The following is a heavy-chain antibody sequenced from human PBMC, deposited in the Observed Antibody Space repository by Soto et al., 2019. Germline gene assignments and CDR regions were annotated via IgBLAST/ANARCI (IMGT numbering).Heavy chain of an antibody. CDR1: GFTFTSYS. CDR3: AKDLRAGSGYDFDY. D-gene: IGHD5-12*01. V-gene: IGHV3-23*01. Sequence: EVQLLQSGEGLVQPGGSLRLSCAASGFTFTSYSMTWVRQTPGKGLEWVAAVNPGGYSTYYADSVKGRFTISRDNSNKTLYLQMNSLRAEDTAVYYCAKDLRAGSGYDFDYRDQGTLVTVSS. CDR2: VNPGGYST. J-gene: IGHJ4*02.